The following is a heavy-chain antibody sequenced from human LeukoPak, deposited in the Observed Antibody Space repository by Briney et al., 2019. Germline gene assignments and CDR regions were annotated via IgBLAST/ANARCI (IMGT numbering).Heavy chain of an antibody. CDR3: AKSSGIQLWLHFDY. D-gene: IGHD5-18*01. CDR2: ISYDGSNK. Sequence: GRSLRLSCAASGFTFSSYGMHWVRQAPGKWLEWVAVISYDGSNKYYADSVKGRFTISRDNSKNTLYLQMNSLRAEDTAVYYCAKSSGIQLWLHFDYWGQGTLVTVSS. V-gene: IGHV3-30*18. CDR1: GFTFSSYG. J-gene: IGHJ4*02.